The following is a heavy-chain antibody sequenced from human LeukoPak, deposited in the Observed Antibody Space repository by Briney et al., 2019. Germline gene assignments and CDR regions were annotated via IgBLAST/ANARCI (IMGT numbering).Heavy chain of an antibody. D-gene: IGHD6-13*01. CDR3: AREKAAAAFDC. Sequence: QPGGSLRLSCVVSVITFSSYEMNWVRQAPGKGLEWVSYISSSSSTIYYADSVKGRFTISRDNAKNTLYLQMNSLRAEDTAVYYCAREKAAAAFDCWGQGTLVTVSS. CDR2: ISSSSSTI. CDR1: VITFSSYE. V-gene: IGHV3-48*03. J-gene: IGHJ4*02.